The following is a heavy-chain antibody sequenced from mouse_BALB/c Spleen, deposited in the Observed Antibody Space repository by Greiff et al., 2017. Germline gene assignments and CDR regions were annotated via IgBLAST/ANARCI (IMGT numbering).Heavy chain of an antibody. V-gene: IGHV5-12-2*01. CDR1: GFTFSSYT. CDR3: ARPTGSSGYNYAMDY. D-gene: IGHD3-1*01. J-gene: IGHJ4*01. Sequence: EVQLVESGGGLVQPGGSLKLSCAASGFTFSSYTMSWVRQTPEKRLEWVAYISNGGGSTYYPDTVKGRFTISRDNAKNTLYLQMSSLKSEDTAMYYCARPTGSSGYNYAMDYWGQGTSVTVSS. CDR2: ISNGGGST.